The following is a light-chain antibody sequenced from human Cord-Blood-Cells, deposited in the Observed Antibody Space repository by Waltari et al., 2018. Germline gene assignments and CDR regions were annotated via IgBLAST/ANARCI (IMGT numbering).Light chain of an antibody. CDR2: SNN. Sequence: QSVLTQPPSASGTPGQRVTISCSGSSSNIGSNTVNWYQQLPGTAPNRLNYSNNQRPSGVPDRFSVSKSGTSASLAISGLQSEDEADYYCAAWDDSLNGVVFGGGTKLTVL. J-gene: IGLJ2*01. CDR3: AAWDDSLNGVV. V-gene: IGLV1-44*01. CDR1: SSNIGSNT.